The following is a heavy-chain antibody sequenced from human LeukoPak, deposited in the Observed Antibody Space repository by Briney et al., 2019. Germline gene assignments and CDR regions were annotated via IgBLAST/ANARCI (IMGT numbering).Heavy chain of an antibody. CDR1: GYTLTELS. CDR2: FDPEDGET. CDR3: ATKSIVGATWWIFDC. J-gene: IGHJ4*02. V-gene: IGHV1-24*01. Sequence: ASVKVSCKVSGYTLTELSMHWVRQAPGKGLEWMGGFDPEDGETIYAQKFQGRVTMTEDTSTDTAYMELSSLRSEDTAVYYCATKSIVGATWWIFDCWGQGTLVTVSS. D-gene: IGHD1-26*01.